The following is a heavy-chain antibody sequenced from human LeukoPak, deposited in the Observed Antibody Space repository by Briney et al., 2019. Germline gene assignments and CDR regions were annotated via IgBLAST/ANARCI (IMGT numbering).Heavy chain of an antibody. Sequence: PGGSLRLSCAASRFTFSSYAMSWVRQAPGKGLEWVSTITGGGTSASHADSVKGRFTMSRENSKNTLYLQMNSLRAEDTAVYYCARDSSGWSFYYYGMDVWGQGTTVTVSS. CDR1: RFTFSSYA. V-gene: IGHV3-23*01. CDR2: ITGGGTSA. D-gene: IGHD6-19*01. CDR3: ARDSSGWSFYYYGMDV. J-gene: IGHJ6*02.